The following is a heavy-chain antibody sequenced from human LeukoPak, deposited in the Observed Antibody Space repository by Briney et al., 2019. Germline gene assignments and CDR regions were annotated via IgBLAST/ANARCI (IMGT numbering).Heavy chain of an antibody. CDR2: INHSGST. J-gene: IGHJ5*02. CDR1: GGSFSGYY. Sequence: SETLSLTCAVYGGSFSGYYWSWIRQPPGKGLEWIGEINHSGSTNYNPSLKSRVTISVDTSKNQFSLRLSSVTAADTAVYYCARGGPLRDCSGGSCYSGWFDPWGQGTLVTVSS. D-gene: IGHD2-15*01. CDR3: ARGGPLRDCSGGSCYSGWFDP. V-gene: IGHV4-34*01.